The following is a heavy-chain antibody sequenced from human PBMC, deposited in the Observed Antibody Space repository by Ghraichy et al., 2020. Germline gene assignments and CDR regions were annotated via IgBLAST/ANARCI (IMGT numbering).Heavy chain of an antibody. CDR1: GYTFTSYG. V-gene: IGHV1-18*01. Sequence: ASVKVSCKASGYTFTSYGISWVRQAPGQGLEWMGWISAYNGNTNYAQKLQGRVTMTTDTSTSTAYMELRSLRSDDTAVYYCARSGLPYYDFWSGYYISGDYWGQGTLVTVSS. J-gene: IGHJ4*02. CDR3: ARSGLPYYDFWSGYYISGDY. D-gene: IGHD3-3*01. CDR2: ISAYNGNT.